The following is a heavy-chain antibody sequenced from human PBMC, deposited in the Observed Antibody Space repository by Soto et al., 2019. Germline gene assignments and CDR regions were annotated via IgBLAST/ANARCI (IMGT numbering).Heavy chain of an antibody. V-gene: IGHV4-59*01. CDR1: GCSISGFC. CDR2: IYYSGSA. D-gene: IGHD2-21*02. J-gene: IGHJ4*02. Sequence: SETLSLICTFSGCSISGFCSGWIRQPPGKGLEWIGNIYYSGSANYDPSLRSRVTISLNTSKNQFSLNLNSVTAADTAIYYCARWTYCGGDCYWLDFWGQGTLVTVS. CDR3: ARWTYCGGDCYWLDF.